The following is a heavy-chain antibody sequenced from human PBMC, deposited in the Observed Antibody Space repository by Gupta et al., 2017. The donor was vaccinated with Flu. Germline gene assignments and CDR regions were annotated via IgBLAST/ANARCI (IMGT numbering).Heavy chain of an antibody. J-gene: IGHJ4*02. CDR1: GFTFSSYD. V-gene: IGHV3-48*03. CDR3: ARGHWDN. Sequence: EVQLSESGGGLVQPGGSLRLSCDASGFTFSSYDMSWARQAPGRGLAWVSFISSSASTYYGDPVRGRFTISRDNAKNSLYLQMSGLRDEDTAVYYCARGHWDNWGQGTLVTVSS. CDR2: ISSSAST.